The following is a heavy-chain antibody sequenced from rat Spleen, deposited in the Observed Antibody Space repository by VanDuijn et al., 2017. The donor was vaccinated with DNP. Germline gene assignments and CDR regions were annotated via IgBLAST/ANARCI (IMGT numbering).Heavy chain of an antibody. D-gene: IGHD1-12*02. V-gene: IGHV5-7*01. J-gene: IGHJ2*01. CDR1: GFTFSDYY. CDR2: ITSCCSNT. CDR3: AKLSNYYDGSYYDYFDY. Sequence: EVQLVESGGGLVQPGRSLKLSCASSGFTFSDYYIAWVSQAPNKVLELVSTITSCCSNTYYPDPVKGRFTISRDNAKRTLYLQMYSLRSEDTATYYCAKLSNYYDGSYYDYFDYWGQGVMVTVSS.